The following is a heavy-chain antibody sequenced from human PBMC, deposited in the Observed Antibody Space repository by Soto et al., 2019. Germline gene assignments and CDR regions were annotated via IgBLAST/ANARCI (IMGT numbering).Heavy chain of an antibody. Sequence: ASVKVSCKASGYTFTSYGISWVRQAPGQGLEWMGWISAFNGNTNYTQKLPGRVTMTTDTSTSPAYMELRSLRSDDTAVYYCARDSATVTKSNDYWGQGTRVTV. J-gene: IGHJ4*02. D-gene: IGHD4-17*01. V-gene: IGHV1-18*01. CDR3: ARDSATVTKSNDY. CDR2: ISAFNGNT. CDR1: GYTFTSYG.